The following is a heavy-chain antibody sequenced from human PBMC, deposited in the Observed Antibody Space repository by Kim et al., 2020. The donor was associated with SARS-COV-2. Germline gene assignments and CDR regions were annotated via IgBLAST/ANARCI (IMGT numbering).Heavy chain of an antibody. CDR2: ISYDGSNK. J-gene: IGHJ4*02. V-gene: IGHV3-30*04. D-gene: IGHD2-2*01. CDR1: GFTFSSYA. CDR3: ARTQGTLPSED. Sequence: GGSLRLSCAASGFTFSSYAMHWVRQAPGKGLEWVAVISYDGSNKYYADSVKGRFTISRDNSKNTLYLQMNSLRAEDTAVYYCARTQGTLPSEDWGQGTLVTVSS.